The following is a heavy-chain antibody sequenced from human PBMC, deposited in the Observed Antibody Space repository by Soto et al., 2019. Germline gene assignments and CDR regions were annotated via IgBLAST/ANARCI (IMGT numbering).Heavy chain of an antibody. V-gene: IGHV4-31*11. CDR1: GGSIISASYS. D-gene: IGHD6-6*01. J-gene: IGHJ5*02. Sequence: ALETLSLTCAVSGGSIISASYSWNWIRQSPGRGLEWIGHVYSSGSTYYNPSLKSRVSISVDTSNNQFSLKLTSVTAADTAVYFCAREDAARIERWFDAWGQGILVTVSS. CDR3: AREDAARIERWFDA. CDR2: VYSSGST.